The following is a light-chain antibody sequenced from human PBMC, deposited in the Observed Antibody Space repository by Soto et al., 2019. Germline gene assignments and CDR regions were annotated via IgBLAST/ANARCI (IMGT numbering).Light chain of an antibody. CDR2: EVS. Sequence: QSALTQPASVSGSPGQSITISCTGTSSDVGSYNLVSWYQQHPGKAPKLMIYEVSKRPSGVSNRFSGSKSGNTVSLTISGLQAEDEADYYCCSYAGSSTVFGTGTKLTVL. J-gene: IGLJ1*01. V-gene: IGLV2-23*02. CDR3: CSYAGSSTV. CDR1: SSDVGSYNL.